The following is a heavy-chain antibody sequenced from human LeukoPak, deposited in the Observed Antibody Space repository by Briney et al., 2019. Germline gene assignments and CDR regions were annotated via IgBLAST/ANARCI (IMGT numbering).Heavy chain of an antibody. D-gene: IGHD2-2*01. J-gene: IGHJ4*02. CDR1: GFTFSSYS. V-gene: IGHV3-21*01. Sequence: PGGSLRLSCAASGFTFSSYSMNWVRQAPGKGLEWVSSISSSSSYIYYADSVKGRFTISRDNAKNSLYLQMNSLRAEDTAVYYCARVDTRQDIVVVPAAHFDYWGQGTLVTVSS. CDR2: ISSSSSYI. CDR3: ARVDTRQDIVVVPAAHFDY.